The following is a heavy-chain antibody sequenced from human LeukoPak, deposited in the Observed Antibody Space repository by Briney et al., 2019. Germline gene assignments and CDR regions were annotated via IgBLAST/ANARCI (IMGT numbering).Heavy chain of an antibody. CDR3: ARDEYSSGWYWFDP. D-gene: IGHD6-19*01. CDR1: GFTFSSYW. Sequence: TGGSLRLSCAASGFTFSSYWMSWVRQAPGKGLEWVANIKQDGSEKYYADSVKGRFTISRDNSKNTLYLQMNSLRAEDTAVYYCARDEYSSGWYWFDPWGQGTLVTVSS. CDR2: IKQDGSEK. V-gene: IGHV3-7*01. J-gene: IGHJ5*02.